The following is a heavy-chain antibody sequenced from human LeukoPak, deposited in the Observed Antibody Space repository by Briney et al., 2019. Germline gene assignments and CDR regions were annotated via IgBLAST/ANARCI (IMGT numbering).Heavy chain of an antibody. CDR2: INPNSGVT. D-gene: IGHD3-22*01. J-gene: IGHJ5*02. CDR1: GYTFTGYY. V-gene: IGHV1-2*02. CDR3: ARGHYYDTSACYH. Sequence: ASVKVSCKASGYTFTGYYMHWVRQAPGQGLEWMGWINPNSGVTDFAQKFQGRVTMTRDTSISTAYMELYSLRSDDTGVYYCARGHYYDTSACYHWGQGTLVTVSS.